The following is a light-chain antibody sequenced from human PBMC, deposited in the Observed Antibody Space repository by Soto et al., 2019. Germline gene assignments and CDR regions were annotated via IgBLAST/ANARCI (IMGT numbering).Light chain of an antibody. CDR3: QSYDATNQV. Sequence: NFMLTQPHSVSASPGKTVIISCTRSSGSIASNYVQWYQQRPGSSPTTVIYEDNKRPSGVPDRFSGSIDSSSNSDSLTISGLETEDEAGYYCQSYDATNQVFGGGTKLTVL. CDR2: EDN. V-gene: IGLV6-57*01. CDR1: SGSIASNY. J-gene: IGLJ3*02.